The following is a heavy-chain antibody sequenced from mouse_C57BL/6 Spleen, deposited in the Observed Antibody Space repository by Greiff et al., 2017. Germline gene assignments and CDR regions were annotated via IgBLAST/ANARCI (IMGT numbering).Heavy chain of an antibody. D-gene: IGHD4-1*01. CDR1: GYTFTSYW. CDR3: AREPHLGRGY. J-gene: IGHJ2*01. CDR2: IHPNSGST. V-gene: IGHV1-64*01. Sequence: VQLQQPGAELVKPGASVKLSCKASGYTFTSYWMHWVKQRPGQGLEWIGMIHPNSGSTNDNEKFKSKATLTVDKSSRTAYMQLSSLTSEDSAVYYCAREPHLGRGYWGKGTTLTVSS.